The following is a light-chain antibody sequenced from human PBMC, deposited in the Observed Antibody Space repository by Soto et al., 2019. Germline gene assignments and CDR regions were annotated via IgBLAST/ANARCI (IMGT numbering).Light chain of an antibody. CDR1: SSNIGSNA. V-gene: IGLV1-44*01. CDR2: TNN. Sequence: QSVLTQPPSASGTPGQRVTISCSGASSNIGSNAVNWYQQLPGTAPQLLIYTNNLRPSGVPDRFSGSKSGTSASLAITGLQSEDEADYHCAAWDDSLNALVFGGGTKLTVL. CDR3: AAWDDSLNALV. J-gene: IGLJ3*02.